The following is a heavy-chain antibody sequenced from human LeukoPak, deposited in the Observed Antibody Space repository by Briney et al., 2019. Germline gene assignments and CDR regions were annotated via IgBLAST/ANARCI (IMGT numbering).Heavy chain of an antibody. Sequence: SETLSLTCTVSGGSISSSSYYWGWIRQPPGKGLEWIGSIYYSGSTYYNPSLKSRVTISVDTSKNQFSLQLNSVTPEDTAVYYCARDRTGGPLFDYWGQGTLVTVSS. CDR3: ARDRTGGPLFDY. CDR1: GGSISSSSYY. D-gene: IGHD4-23*01. CDR2: IYYSGST. J-gene: IGHJ4*02. V-gene: IGHV4-39*07.